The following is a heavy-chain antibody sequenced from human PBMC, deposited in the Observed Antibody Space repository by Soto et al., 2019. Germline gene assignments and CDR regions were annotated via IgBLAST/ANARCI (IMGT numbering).Heavy chain of an antibody. CDR2: ISYDGRNK. D-gene: IGHD3-22*01. Sequence: QVQLLESGGGVVQPGRSLRLSCAASGFTFSSYAMHWVRQAPGKGLEWVAVISYDGRNKYYADTVKGRFTITRDNSKNTLYLQMNSLRAEDTAVYYCARAAYYYDSSCYFDYWGQGTLVTVSS. V-gene: IGHV3-30-3*01. CDR1: GFTFSSYA. J-gene: IGHJ4*02. CDR3: ARAAYYYDSSCYFDY.